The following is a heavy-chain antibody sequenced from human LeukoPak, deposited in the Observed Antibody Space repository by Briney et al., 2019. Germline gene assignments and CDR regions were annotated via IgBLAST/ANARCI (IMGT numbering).Heavy chain of an antibody. Sequence: GASVKVSCKASGYTFTSYGTSWVRQAPGQGLEWMGWISAYNGNTNYAQKLQGRVTMTTDTSTSTAYMELRSLRSDDTAVYYCASSYVRGVRYYFDYWGQGTLVTVSS. V-gene: IGHV1-18*01. CDR1: GYTFTSYG. CDR3: ASSYVRGVRYYFDY. J-gene: IGHJ4*02. CDR2: ISAYNGNT. D-gene: IGHD3-10*02.